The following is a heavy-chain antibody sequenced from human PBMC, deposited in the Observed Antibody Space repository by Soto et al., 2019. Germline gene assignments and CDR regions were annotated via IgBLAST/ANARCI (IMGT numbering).Heavy chain of an antibody. J-gene: IGHJ6*03. CDR1: GFTFSSYA. CDR2: ISGSGGST. Sequence: GGSLRLSCAASGFTFSSYAMSWVRQAPGKGLEWVSAISGSGGSTYYADSVKGRFTISRDNSKNTLYLQMNSLRAEDTAVYYCAKTPLYYDILTGYYHYYYMDVWGKGTTVTVSS. CDR3: AKTPLYYDILTGYYHYYYMDV. V-gene: IGHV3-23*01. D-gene: IGHD3-9*01.